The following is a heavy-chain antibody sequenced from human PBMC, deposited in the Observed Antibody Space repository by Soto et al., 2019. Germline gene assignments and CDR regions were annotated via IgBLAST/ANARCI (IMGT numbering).Heavy chain of an antibody. V-gene: IGHV4-59*01. CDR3: ARASPEGGYDYYYYYYGMDV. D-gene: IGHD3-22*01. J-gene: IGHJ6*02. Sequence: SETLSLTCTVSGGSISSYYWSWIRQPPGKGLEWIGYIYYSGSTNYNPSLKSRVTISVDTSKNQFSLKLSSVTAADTAVYYCARASPEGGYDYYYYYYGMDVWGQGTTVTVS. CDR2: IYYSGST. CDR1: GGSISSYY.